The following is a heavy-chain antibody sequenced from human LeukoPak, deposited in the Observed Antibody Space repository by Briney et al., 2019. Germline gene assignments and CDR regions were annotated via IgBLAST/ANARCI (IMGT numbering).Heavy chain of an antibody. CDR3: ARRIDLAGSTFDY. CDR2: IYYSGST. J-gene: IGHJ4*02. CDR1: GFTFSSFE. Sequence: GSLRLSCAASGFTFSSFEMNWVRQAPGKGLEWLGSIYYSGSTSYNPSLKRRITISVDTPKNQFSLKLSAVTAADTAVYYCARRIDLAGSTFDYWGQGALVTVSS. D-gene: IGHD3-9*01. V-gene: IGHV4-39*01.